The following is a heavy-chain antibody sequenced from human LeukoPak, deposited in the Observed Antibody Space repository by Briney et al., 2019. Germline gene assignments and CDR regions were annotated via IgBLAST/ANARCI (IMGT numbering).Heavy chain of an antibody. D-gene: IGHD6-19*01. Sequence: GGSPRLSCAASGFTFSSYAMNWVRQAPGKGLEWVSGMSGSGDSPLYSDSVRGRFTISRDNSKSTLYLQMHSLRAEDTAIYYCAKDQRPRYTSGWYFFDYWGQGTLVTVSS. J-gene: IGHJ4*02. V-gene: IGHV3-23*01. CDR1: GFTFSSYA. CDR3: AKDQRPRYTSGWYFFDY. CDR2: MSGSGDSP.